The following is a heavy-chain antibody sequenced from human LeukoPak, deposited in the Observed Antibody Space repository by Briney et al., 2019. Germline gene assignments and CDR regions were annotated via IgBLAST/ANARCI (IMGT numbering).Heavy chain of an antibody. V-gene: IGHV3-23*01. J-gene: IGHJ4*02. D-gene: IGHD3-3*01. CDR1: GFTFSNYF. Sequence: VGSLRLSCAASGFTFSNYFMSWVRQAPGEGLEWVSGISKNGGTTYYADSVKGRFTISRDNSKNTLYLQMNSLRAEDTAVYYCVKDYDFWSGYYSPTRGYFDYWGQGTLVTVSS. CDR2: ISKNGGTT. CDR3: VKDYDFWSGYYSPTRGYFDY.